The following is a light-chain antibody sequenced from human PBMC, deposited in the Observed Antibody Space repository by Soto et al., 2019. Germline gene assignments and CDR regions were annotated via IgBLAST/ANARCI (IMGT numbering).Light chain of an antibody. Sequence: QSVLTQPASVSGSPGQSIPISCTGTSSDVGGYNYVSWYQQHPGKAPKLMIYDVSNRPSGVSNRFSGSKSGNTASLTISGLQAEDEADDYCSSYTSSSTLLDVFGTGTKLTVL. CDR3: SSYTSSSTLLDV. J-gene: IGLJ1*01. CDR1: SSDVGGYNY. V-gene: IGLV2-14*01. CDR2: DVS.